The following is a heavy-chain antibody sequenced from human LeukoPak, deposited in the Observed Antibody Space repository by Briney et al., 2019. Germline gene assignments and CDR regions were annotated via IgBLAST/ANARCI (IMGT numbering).Heavy chain of an antibody. CDR1: GGSISSRSYY. D-gene: IGHD1-26*01. Sequence: PSETLSLTCTVSGGSISSRSYYWGWIRQPPGKGLEWIGSIYYSGSTYYNPSLKSRVTISVDTSKNQFSLKLSSVTAADTAVYYCARVLGVGAKTFDYWGQGTLVTVSS. CDR2: IYYSGST. V-gene: IGHV4-39*07. J-gene: IGHJ4*02. CDR3: ARVLGVGAKTFDY.